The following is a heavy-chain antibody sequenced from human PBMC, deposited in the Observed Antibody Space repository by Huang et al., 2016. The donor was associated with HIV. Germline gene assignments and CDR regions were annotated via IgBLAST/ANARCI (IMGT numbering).Heavy chain of an antibody. CDR2: ILPMLGIA. J-gene: IGHJ6*03. Sequence: QVHLVQSGAEVKKPGSSVRVSCTASGGSFKISGISWVGQAPGQVLEWLGGILPMLGIANYAQKMSGRVTITARESTTTVYMDLTSLRPEDTAVYYCASGASYEIWTPYYSGWHYSMDVWGEGTTVTVSS. CDR1: GGSFKISG. CDR3: ASGASYEIWTPYYSGWHYSMDV. D-gene: IGHD3-9*01. V-gene: IGHV1-69*13.